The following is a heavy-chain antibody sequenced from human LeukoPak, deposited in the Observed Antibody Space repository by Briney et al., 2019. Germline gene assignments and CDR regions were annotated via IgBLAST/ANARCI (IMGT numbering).Heavy chain of an antibody. CDR3: AKYSHDSSGSYDY. J-gene: IGHJ4*02. CDR1: GFTFSRYW. Sequence: PGGSLRLSCVASGFTFSRYWMHWVRQAPGKGLVWVSRSNSDGSSTNYADSVKGRFTISRDNSENTLYLQMNSLRAEDTAVYYCAKYSHDSSGSYDYWGQGTLVTVSS. CDR2: SNSDGSST. V-gene: IGHV3-74*01. D-gene: IGHD3-22*01.